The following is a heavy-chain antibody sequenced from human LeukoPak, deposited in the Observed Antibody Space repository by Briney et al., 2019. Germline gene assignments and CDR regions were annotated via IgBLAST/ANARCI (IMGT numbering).Heavy chain of an antibody. CDR2: IYYSGST. V-gene: IGHV4-59*01. D-gene: IGHD1-26*01. J-gene: IGHJ4*02. CDR1: GGSFSGYY. Sequence: SETLSLTCAVYGGSFSGYYWSWIRQPPGKGLEWIGYIYYSGSTNYNPSLKSRVTISVDTSKNQFSLKLTSVTAADTAVYYCARGVNSGYFDYCGQGTLVTVSS. CDR3: ARGVNSGYFDY.